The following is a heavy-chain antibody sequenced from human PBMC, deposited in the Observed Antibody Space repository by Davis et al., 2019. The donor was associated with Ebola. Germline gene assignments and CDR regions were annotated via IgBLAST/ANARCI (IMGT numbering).Heavy chain of an antibody. CDR2: INSNGDST. Sequence: GGSLRLSCAASGFTFSVYYMSWIRQAPGKGLEYVSAINSNGDSTYYADSLKGRFTISRDNSKDTLYLQMGSLRAEDTAVYYCATPNFDYWGQGTLVTVSS. CDR3: ATPNFDY. CDR1: GFTFSVYY. J-gene: IGHJ4*02. V-gene: IGHV3-64*02.